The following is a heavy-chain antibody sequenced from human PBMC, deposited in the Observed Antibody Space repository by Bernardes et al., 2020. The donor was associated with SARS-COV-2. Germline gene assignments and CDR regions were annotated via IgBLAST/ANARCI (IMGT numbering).Heavy chain of an antibody. J-gene: IGHJ3*01. CDR3: VSVTWGKPDGFDV. CDR2: IYPNTGDT. CDR1: GYTFTVYH. V-gene: IGHV1-2*02. Sequence: ASVKVSCKASGYTFTVYHIHRVRQAPGQEREGMGGIYPNTGDTNYAQNFQGRVTMTRDTSITTAYMELSGLRIDDTAVYYCVSVTWGKPDGFDVWGQGTVVTVSS. D-gene: IGHD1-26*01.